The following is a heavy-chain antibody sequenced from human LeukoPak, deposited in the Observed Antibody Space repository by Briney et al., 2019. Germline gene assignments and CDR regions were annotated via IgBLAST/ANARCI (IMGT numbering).Heavy chain of an antibody. D-gene: IGHD3-9*01. J-gene: IGHJ5*02. CDR1: GFTFSSYG. CDR3: AKDHYDTLTGYYNWWFDP. Sequence: GGSLRLSCAASGFTFSSYGMHWVRQAPGNGLEGVAFIRYDGSNKYYADSVKGRFTISSDNSRNTLYLQMISLRAEDTAVYYCAKDHYDTLTGYYNWWFDPWGQGTLVTVSS. CDR2: IRYDGSNK. V-gene: IGHV3-30*02.